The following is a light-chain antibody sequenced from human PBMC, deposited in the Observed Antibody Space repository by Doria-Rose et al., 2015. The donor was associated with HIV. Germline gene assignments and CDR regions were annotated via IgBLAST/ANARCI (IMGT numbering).Light chain of an antibody. J-gene: IGKJ5*01. CDR1: QSVSRSY. Sequence: TQSPGTLSLSPGERATLSCRASQSVSRSYLAWYQQKPGLAPRLLIYGASSRATGIPDRFSGGGSGTDFTLIISRLEPEDFGVYYCQQYGSSPTTFGQGTRLEIK. CDR2: GAS. CDR3: QQYGSSPTT. V-gene: IGKV3-20*01.